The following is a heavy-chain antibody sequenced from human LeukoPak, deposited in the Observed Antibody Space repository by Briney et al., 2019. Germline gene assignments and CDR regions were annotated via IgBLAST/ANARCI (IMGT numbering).Heavy chain of an antibody. J-gene: IGHJ3*02. CDR2: IDHSGST. CDR1: GGSFRGYY. Sequence: SETLSLTCAVYGGSFRGYYWSWIRQPPGKGLEWIGEIDHSGSTNYNPPLKSRVTISVDTSKNQFSLKLSSVTAADTAVYYCARGYYDILTGYYSDAFDIWGQGTMVTVSS. D-gene: IGHD3-9*01. CDR3: ARGYYDILTGYYSDAFDI. V-gene: IGHV4-34*01.